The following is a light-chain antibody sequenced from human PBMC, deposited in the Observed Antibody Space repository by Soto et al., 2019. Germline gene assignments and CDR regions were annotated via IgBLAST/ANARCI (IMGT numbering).Light chain of an antibody. J-gene: IGKJ2*01. CDR3: QQYDKSPMYT. CDR2: DTS. CDR1: QSVSSSY. V-gene: IGKV3-20*01. Sequence: EIVLTQSPGTLSLSPGERVTLSCRASQSVSSSYLAWYQQKPGQAPRLLIYDTSSRATGIPDRFSGSGSGTDFTLTISRLEPEDFAVYYCQQYDKSPMYTFGQGTKLEIK.